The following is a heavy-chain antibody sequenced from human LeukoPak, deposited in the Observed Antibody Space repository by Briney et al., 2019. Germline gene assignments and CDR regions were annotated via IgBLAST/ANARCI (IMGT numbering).Heavy chain of an antibody. CDR1: GGTFSSYA. Sequence: ASVKVSCKASGGTFSSYAISWVRQAPGQGLEWMGGIIPIFGTANYAQKFQGRVTITADESTSTAYMELSSLRSEDTAVYYCARRIVGAVGTISWFDPWGQGTLVTVSS. V-gene: IGHV1-69*13. CDR2: IIPIFGTA. J-gene: IGHJ5*02. D-gene: IGHD1-26*01. CDR3: ARRIVGAVGTISWFDP.